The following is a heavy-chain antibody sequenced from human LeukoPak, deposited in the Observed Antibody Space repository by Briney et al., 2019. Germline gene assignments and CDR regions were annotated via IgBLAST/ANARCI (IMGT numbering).Heavy chain of an antibody. D-gene: IGHD6-6*01. CDR1: GGSISSYY. CDR2: IYYSGST. Sequence: SETLSLTCTVSGGSISSYYWSWIRQPAGKGLEWIGYIYYSGSTNYNLSLKSRVTISVDTSKNQFSLKLSSVTAADTAVYYCARDAGQLEGYSDYWGQGTLVTVSS. J-gene: IGHJ4*02. CDR3: ARDAGQLEGYSDY. V-gene: IGHV4-59*12.